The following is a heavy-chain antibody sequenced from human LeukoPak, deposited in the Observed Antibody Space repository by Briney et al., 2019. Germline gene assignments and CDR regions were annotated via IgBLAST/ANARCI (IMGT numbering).Heavy chain of an antibody. Sequence: ASVKLSCNASGYTFTGYYMHWVRQPPGQGLEWMGWINPNSGGTNYAQKFQGRVSMTRATSISTAYMELSRLRSDDTAVYYCARVGATGTTSPFDYWGQGTLVTVSS. CDR1: GYTFTGYY. CDR3: ARVGATGTTSPFDY. J-gene: IGHJ4*02. V-gene: IGHV1-2*02. CDR2: INPNSGGT. D-gene: IGHD1-1*01.